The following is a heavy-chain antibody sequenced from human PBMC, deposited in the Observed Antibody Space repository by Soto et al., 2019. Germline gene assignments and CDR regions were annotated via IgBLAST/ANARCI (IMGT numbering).Heavy chain of an antibody. Sequence: EVQLLESGGGLVQPGGSLRLSCAASGFSFHTFEMSWVRQAPGRGLEWVSFISDDGSRTYYADAVKGRFTISRDNSKYTLHLQMNSLTVEDTAVYACVKGGWLDFWGQGTLVTVSS. D-gene: IGHD3-16*01. J-gene: IGHJ5*01. CDR3: VKGGWLDF. CDR2: ISDDGSRT. V-gene: IGHV3-23*01. CDR1: GFSFHTFE.